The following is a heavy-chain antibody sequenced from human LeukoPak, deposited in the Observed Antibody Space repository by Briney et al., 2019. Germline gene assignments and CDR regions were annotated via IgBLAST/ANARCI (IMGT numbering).Heavy chain of an antibody. CDR3: ARGGYSSNDY. V-gene: IGHV3-74*01. J-gene: IGHJ4*02. Sequence: GCLRLSSAASGSTFTSYWMHLVRQAPGEGWMWVSRITSDGSSTNYADSVKGRFTISRDNAKNTLYLQMNSLRAEDTAVYYCARGGYSSNDYWGQGTLVTVSS. CDR1: GSTFTSYW. D-gene: IGHD5-18*01. CDR2: ITSDGSST.